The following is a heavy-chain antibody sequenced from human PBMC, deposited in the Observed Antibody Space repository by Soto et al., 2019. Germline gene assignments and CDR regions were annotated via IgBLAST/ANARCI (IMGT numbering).Heavy chain of an antibody. CDR1: GGSISSYY. Sequence: TSETLSLTCTVSGGSISSYYWSWIRQPPGKGLEWIGYIYYSGSTNYNPSLKSRVTISVDTSKNQFSLKLSSVTAADTAVYYCAMTNYYYDSSGYLFDYWGQGTLVTVSS. V-gene: IGHV4-59*01. CDR3: AMTNYYYDSSGYLFDY. CDR2: IYYSGST. D-gene: IGHD3-22*01. J-gene: IGHJ4*02.